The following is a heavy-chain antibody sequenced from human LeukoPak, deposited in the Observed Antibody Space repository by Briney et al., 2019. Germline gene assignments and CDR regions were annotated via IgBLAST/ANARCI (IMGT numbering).Heavy chain of an antibody. V-gene: IGHV3-7*01. D-gene: IGHD2-15*01. Sequence: GGSLRLSCAASGFAFSSYWMSWVRQAPGKGLEWVASIKQDGSEKYYVDSVKGRFTISRDNAKNSLYLQMNSLRAEDTAVYYCASRGRYCSGGSCLVFDYWGQGTLVTVPS. CDR1: GFAFSSYW. CDR2: IKQDGSEK. CDR3: ASRGRYCSGGSCLVFDY. J-gene: IGHJ4*02.